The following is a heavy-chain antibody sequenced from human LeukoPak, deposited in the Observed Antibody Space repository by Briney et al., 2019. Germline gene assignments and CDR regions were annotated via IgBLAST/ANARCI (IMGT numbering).Heavy chain of an antibody. D-gene: IGHD5-18*01. CDR3: ARRGYSYGYVGSNWFDP. V-gene: IGHV4-34*01. Sequence: SGSTNHNPSLKSRVTVSVDTSKNQFSLKLSSVTAADTAVYYCARRGYSYGYVGSNWFDPWGQGTLVTVSS. J-gene: IGHJ5*02. CDR2: SGST.